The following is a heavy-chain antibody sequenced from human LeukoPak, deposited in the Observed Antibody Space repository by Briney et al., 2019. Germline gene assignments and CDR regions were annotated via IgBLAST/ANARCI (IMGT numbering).Heavy chain of an antibody. J-gene: IGHJ3*02. CDR1: GFTFSSYA. V-gene: IGHV3-30-3*01. Sequence: PGRSLRLSCAASGFTFSSYAMHWVRQAPGKGLEWVAVISYDGSNKYYADSVKGRFTISRDYSKNTLYLQMNSLRAEDTAVYYCARDGSSPVTMIVVNAFDIWGQGTMVTVSS. CDR3: ARDGSSPVTMIVVNAFDI. CDR2: ISYDGSNK. D-gene: IGHD3-22*01.